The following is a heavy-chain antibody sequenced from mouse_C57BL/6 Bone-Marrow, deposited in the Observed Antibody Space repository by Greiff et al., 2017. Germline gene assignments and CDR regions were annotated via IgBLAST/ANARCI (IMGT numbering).Heavy chain of an antibody. CDR1: GYTFTSYG. CDR2: IYPRSGNT. D-gene: IGHD1-1*01. CDR3: ARALITTVVAGDY. J-gene: IGHJ2*01. V-gene: IGHV1-81*01. Sequence: QVQLKESGAELARPGASVKLSCKASGYTFTSYGISWVKQRTGQGLEWIGEIYPRSGNTYYNEKFKGKAILTADKSSRTAYMELRSLTSEDCAVYFCARALITTVVAGDYWGQGTTLTVSS.